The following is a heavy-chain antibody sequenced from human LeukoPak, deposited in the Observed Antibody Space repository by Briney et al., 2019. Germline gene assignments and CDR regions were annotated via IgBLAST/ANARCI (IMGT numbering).Heavy chain of an antibody. Sequence: GGALRHSRAASLFTLSSYVMSWVRPAPARGGEGVSAIRGCGGSTYYADSVKGRFTISTDNTTNTLYLQINSLRAEDTAVYYCAKAFNWNAESFDIWGQGTMVAVSS. CDR3: AKAFNWNAESFDI. CDR2: IRGCGGST. CDR1: LFTLSSYV. J-gene: IGHJ3*02. D-gene: IGHD1-1*01. V-gene: IGHV3-23*01.